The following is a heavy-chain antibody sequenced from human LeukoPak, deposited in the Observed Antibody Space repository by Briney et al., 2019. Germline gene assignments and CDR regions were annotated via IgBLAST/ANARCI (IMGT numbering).Heavy chain of an antibody. CDR2: INSDGSST. CDR3: AVFDNWPGD. J-gene: IGHJ5*02. Sequence: GVSLRLSSAASGFTFSSYWMHWVRQAPGKGLVWVSHINSDGSSTTYADSVKGRFTISRDNAKNTLYLQMNSLRAEDTAVYHCAVFDNWPGDWGQGTLVTVSS. V-gene: IGHV3-74*01. CDR1: GFTFSSYW.